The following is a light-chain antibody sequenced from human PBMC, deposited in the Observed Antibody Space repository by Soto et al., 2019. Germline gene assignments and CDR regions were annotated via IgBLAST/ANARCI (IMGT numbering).Light chain of an antibody. Sequence: DIVMTQSPLSLPVTPGEPASISCRSSQSLLHSIGYNYLDWYLQKPGQSPQLLIYLGSNRASGVPDQFRGSGSGTDFTLKISRVEAEDVGVYYCMQALQTPRTFGGGTKVEIK. CDR1: QSLLHSIGYNY. CDR3: MQALQTPRT. CDR2: LGS. V-gene: IGKV2-28*01. J-gene: IGKJ4*01.